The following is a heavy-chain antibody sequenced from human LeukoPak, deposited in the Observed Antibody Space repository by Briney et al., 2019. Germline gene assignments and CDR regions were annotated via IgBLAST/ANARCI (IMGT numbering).Heavy chain of an antibody. J-gene: IGHJ3*02. Sequence: SETLSLTCTVSGGPISSYYWSWIRQPAGKGLEWIGRIYTSGSTNYNPSLKSRVTMSVDTSKNQFSLKLSSVTAADTAVYYCARDLRPGYSSFDRNAFDIWGQGTMVTVSS. CDR3: ARDLRPGYSSFDRNAFDI. V-gene: IGHV4-4*07. D-gene: IGHD6-19*01. CDR2: IYTSGST. CDR1: GGPISSYY.